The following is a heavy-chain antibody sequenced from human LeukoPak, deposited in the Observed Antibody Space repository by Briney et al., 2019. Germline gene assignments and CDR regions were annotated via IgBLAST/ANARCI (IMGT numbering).Heavy chain of an antibody. D-gene: IGHD2-2*01. CDR2: MNPNSGNT. CDR3: ARGKKYQLPRYYYYYMDV. V-gene: IGHV1-8*03. Sequence: ASVKVSCKASGYTFTSYDINWVRQATGQGLEWMGWMNPNSGNTGYAQKFQGRVTITRNTSISTAYMELSSLRSEDTAVYYCARGKKYQLPRYYYYYMDVWGKGTTVTVSS. CDR1: GYTFTSYD. J-gene: IGHJ6*03.